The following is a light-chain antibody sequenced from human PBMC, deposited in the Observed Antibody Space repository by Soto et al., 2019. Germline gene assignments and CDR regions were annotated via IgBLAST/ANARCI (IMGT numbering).Light chain of an antibody. CDR2: SNN. CDR3: AAWDDSLNAVV. J-gene: IGLJ2*01. CDR1: SSNIGGNT. Sequence: QSVLTQPPSASGTPGQRVTISCSGSSSNIGGNTVNWYQQLPGTAPRVLIYSNNQRPSGVPDRFSGSKSGTSASLAISGLQSEDEADYYCAAWDDSLNAVVFGGGTKLTLL. V-gene: IGLV1-44*01.